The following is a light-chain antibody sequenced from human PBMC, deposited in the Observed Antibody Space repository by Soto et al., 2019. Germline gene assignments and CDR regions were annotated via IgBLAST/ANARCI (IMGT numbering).Light chain of an antibody. Sequence: DIEMTQSPSTLSASVGDRVIITCRASQTVSNWLAWYQQKPGKAPKLLIYKASSLESGVPSRFSGSGSGTEFILTISSLQPDDFATYYCQQYNSXSPWTFGQGXKVAIK. CDR1: QTVSNW. V-gene: IGKV1-5*03. CDR3: QQYNSXSPWT. CDR2: KAS. J-gene: IGKJ1*01.